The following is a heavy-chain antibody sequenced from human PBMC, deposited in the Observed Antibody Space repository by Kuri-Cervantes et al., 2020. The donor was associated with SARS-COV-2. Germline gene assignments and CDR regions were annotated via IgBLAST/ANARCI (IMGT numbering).Heavy chain of an antibody. J-gene: IGHJ6*02. CDR2: INPISGGT. CDR3: ARGVTPDYGMDV. CDR1: GYTFTGYY. D-gene: IGHD2-21*02. V-gene: IGHV1-2*04. Sequence: ASVKVSCKASGYTFTGYYMHWVRQAPGQGLEWMGWINPISGGTNYAQKFQGWVTMTRDTSISTAYMELSRLRSDDTAVYYCARGVTPDYGMDVWGQGTMVTVSS.